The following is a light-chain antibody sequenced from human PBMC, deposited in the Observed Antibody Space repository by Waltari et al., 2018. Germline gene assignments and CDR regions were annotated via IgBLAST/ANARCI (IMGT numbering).Light chain of an antibody. Sequence: PLSVSVAPGETARITCGGNNIADKNVHWYQQKPGQAPVLVIFYDSDRPSGIPERFSGSNSGNTATLTISRAEAGDEADYYCQVWDTSIDLSVFGTGTKVTVL. CDR1: NIADKN. V-gene: IGLV3-21*04. CDR3: QVWDTSIDLSV. J-gene: IGLJ1*01. CDR2: YDS.